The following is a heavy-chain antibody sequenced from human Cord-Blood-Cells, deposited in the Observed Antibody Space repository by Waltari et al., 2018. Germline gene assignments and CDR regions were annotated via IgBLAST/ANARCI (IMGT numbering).Heavy chain of an antibody. Sequence: QLQLQESGPGLVKPSETLSLTCTVSGGSISSSSYYWGWIRQPPGKGLEWIGSIYYSGGTYYNPSLKSRVTISVDTSKNQFSLKLSSVTAADTAVYYCASVRFLEWLLYYWGQGTLVTVSS. D-gene: IGHD3-3*01. J-gene: IGHJ4*02. CDR1: GGSISSSSYY. CDR2: IYYSGGT. CDR3: ASVRFLEWLLYY. V-gene: IGHV4-39*01.